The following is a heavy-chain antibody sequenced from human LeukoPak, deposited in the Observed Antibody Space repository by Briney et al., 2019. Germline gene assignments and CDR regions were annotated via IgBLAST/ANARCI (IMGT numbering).Heavy chain of an antibody. J-gene: IGHJ6*03. V-gene: IGHV4-39*07. Sequence: SETLSLTCTVSGGSISSSSYYWGWIRQPPGKGLEWIGSIYYSGSTYYNPSLKSRVTVSVDTSKNQFSLKLSSVTAADTAVYYCARDSMITFGGTHYMDVWGKGTTVTVSS. CDR1: GGSISSSSYY. CDR2: IYYSGST. CDR3: ARDSMITFGGTHYMDV. D-gene: IGHD3-16*01.